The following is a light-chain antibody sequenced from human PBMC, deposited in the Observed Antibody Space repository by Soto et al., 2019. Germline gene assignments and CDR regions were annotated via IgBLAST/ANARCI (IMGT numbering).Light chain of an antibody. CDR3: SSYTTSTTGYV. CDR2: EVN. J-gene: IGLJ1*01. Sequence: QSALTQPASVSGSPGQSITISCTGTSSDVGGYNFVSWYQQHPGKAPKLMICEVNNRPSGVSDRFSGSKSGDTASLTISGLQTEDEADYYCSSYTTSTTGYVFGTGTKVTVL. CDR1: SSDVGGYNF. V-gene: IGLV2-14*01.